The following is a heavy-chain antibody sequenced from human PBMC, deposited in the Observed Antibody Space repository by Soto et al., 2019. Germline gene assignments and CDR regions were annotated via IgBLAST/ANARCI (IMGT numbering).Heavy chain of an antibody. D-gene: IGHD1-26*01. CDR3: ALWWVSYHHYVMAV. Sequence: GEALQRSGEGSGYSFTSYWIGWVRQMPGKGLEWMGIIYPGDSDTRYSPSFQGQVTISADKSISTAYLQWSSLKASDTAMYYCALWWVSYHHYVMAVRGQRTTVTVSS. CDR1: GYSFTSYW. J-gene: IGHJ6*02. CDR2: IYPGDSDT. V-gene: IGHV5-51*01.